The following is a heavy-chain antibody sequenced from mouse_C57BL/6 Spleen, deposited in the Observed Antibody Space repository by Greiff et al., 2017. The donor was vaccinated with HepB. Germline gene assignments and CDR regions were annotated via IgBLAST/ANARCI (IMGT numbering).Heavy chain of an antibody. V-gene: IGHV1-69*01. J-gene: IGHJ2*01. CDR1: GYTFTSYW. Sequence: QVQLQQPGAELVMPGASVKLSCKASGYTFTSYWMHWVKQRPGQGLEWIGEIDPSDSYTNYNQKFKGKSTLTVDKSSSTAYMQLSSLTSEDSAVYYSARAGTGAYYFDYWGQGTTLIVSS. CDR3: ARAGTGAYYFDY. CDR2: IDPSDSYT. D-gene: IGHD4-1*01.